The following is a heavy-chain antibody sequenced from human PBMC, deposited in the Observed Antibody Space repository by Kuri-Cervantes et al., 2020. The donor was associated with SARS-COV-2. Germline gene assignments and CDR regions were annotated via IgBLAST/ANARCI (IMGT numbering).Heavy chain of an antibody. J-gene: IGHJ2*01. Sequence: SETLSLTCTVSGGSISSYYWSRIRQPPGKGLEWIGYIYYSGSTNYNPSLKSRVTISVDTSKNQFSLKLSSVTAADTAVYYCARREYWYFDLWGRGTLVTVSS. CDR1: GGSISSYY. CDR2: IYYSGST. V-gene: IGHV4-59*01. CDR3: ARREYWYFDL. D-gene: IGHD1-26*01.